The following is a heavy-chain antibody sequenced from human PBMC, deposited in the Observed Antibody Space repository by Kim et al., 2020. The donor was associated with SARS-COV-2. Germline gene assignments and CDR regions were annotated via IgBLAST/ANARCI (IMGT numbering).Heavy chain of an antibody. CDR3: ATLRSSWNDVHWFDP. CDR1: GYSFTNIW. J-gene: IGHJ5*02. CDR2: IYPRDSDT. D-gene: IGHD1-1*01. Sequence: GEPLKISCQGSGYSFTNIWIGWVRQLPGKGLECMGIIYPRDSDTRYSPSSQGQVTISADKSINTADLQWTSLKASDTAIYYWATLRSSWNDVHWFDPWGQGTMVSVSS. V-gene: IGHV5-51*01.